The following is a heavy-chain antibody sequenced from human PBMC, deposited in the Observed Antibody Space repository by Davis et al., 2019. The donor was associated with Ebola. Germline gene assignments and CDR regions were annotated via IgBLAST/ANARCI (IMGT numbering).Heavy chain of an antibody. CDR2: IKQDGSEK. J-gene: IGHJ4*02. Sequence: GGSLRLSCAASGFTFSSYGMHWVRQAPGKGLEWVANIKQDGSEKYYVDSVKGRFTISRDNAKNSLYLQMNSLRAEDTAVYYCTIATSSSWYVRWGQGTLVTVSS. D-gene: IGHD6-13*01. CDR1: GFTFSSYG. V-gene: IGHV3-7*01. CDR3: TIATSSSWYVR.